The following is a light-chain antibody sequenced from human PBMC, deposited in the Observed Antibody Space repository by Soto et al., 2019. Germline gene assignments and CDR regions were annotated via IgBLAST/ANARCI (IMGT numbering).Light chain of an antibody. CDR1: SSDIGGYNY. CDR3: SSYTSSSTVI. Sequence: QSALTQPASVSESPGQSITISCTGTSSDIGGYNYVSWYQQHPGKAPKLMIYDVSNRPSGISNRFSGSRSGNTASLTISGLQAVDEADYYCSSYTSSSTVIFGGGTKLTVL. CDR2: DVS. V-gene: IGLV2-14*01. J-gene: IGLJ2*01.